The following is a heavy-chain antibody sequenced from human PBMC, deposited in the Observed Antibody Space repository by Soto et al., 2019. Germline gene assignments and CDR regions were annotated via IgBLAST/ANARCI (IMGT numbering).Heavy chain of an antibody. V-gene: IGHV1-69*01. CDR1: GGTFTNDA. Sequence: QVHLVQSGAEVKKSGSSVRVSCTASGGTFTNDAISWVRQAPGQGLEWLGRIIPFFGTPDYSQSFQGRLTITADESTGTAYMDLRSLRSDDTAVYYCAREVVTEMTLGYFDFWGQGTLVTVSS. CDR3: AREVVTEMTLGYFDF. J-gene: IGHJ4*02. CDR2: IIPFFGTP. D-gene: IGHD2-21*02.